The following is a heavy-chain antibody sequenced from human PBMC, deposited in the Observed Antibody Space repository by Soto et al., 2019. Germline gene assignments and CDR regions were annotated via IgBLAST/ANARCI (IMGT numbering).Heavy chain of an antibody. V-gene: IGHV4-30-4*01. CDR3: ARAGGFGNYGMDV. CDR2: IYYSGST. CDR1: GGSISSGDYY. Sequence: QVQLQESGPGLVKPSQPLSLTCTVSGGSISSGDYYWSWIRQPPGKGLEWVGYIYYSGSTYYNPYLKGRVTISVDTSKKQFSLKLSSVTAADTAVYYCARAGGFGNYGMDVWGQGTTVTVSS. D-gene: IGHD3-10*01. J-gene: IGHJ6*02.